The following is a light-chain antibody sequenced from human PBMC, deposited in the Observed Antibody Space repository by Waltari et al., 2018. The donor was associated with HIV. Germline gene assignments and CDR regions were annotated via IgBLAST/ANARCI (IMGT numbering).Light chain of an antibody. CDR1: TSYVGSTY. J-gene: IGLJ2*01. V-gene: IGLV1-47*01. CDR2: RDI. Sequence: QPVLTQPPSASEIPGQRVTISCTGGTSYVGSTYVYWYQQVPGTPPKVLVYRDIQRQSGVPHRCTGTKYDTSASLDIRGLRSEDDADYYCATWDDSLNRVLFGGGTKLTVL. CDR3: ATWDDSLNRVL.